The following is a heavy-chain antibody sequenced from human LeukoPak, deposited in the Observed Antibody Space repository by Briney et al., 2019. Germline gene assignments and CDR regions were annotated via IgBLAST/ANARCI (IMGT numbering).Heavy chain of an antibody. Sequence: GGSLRLSCAASGFTFSSYGMHWVRQAPGKGLDWVAVISNDGSTKKYADSVKGRFTISRDNSKNTLYVQMNSLRADDAAVYYCAKGRSSYPMDYIFDFWGQGTLVTVSS. J-gene: IGHJ4*02. V-gene: IGHV3-30*18. CDR2: ISNDGSTK. D-gene: IGHD3-16*02. CDR1: GFTFSSYG. CDR3: AKGRSSYPMDYIFDF.